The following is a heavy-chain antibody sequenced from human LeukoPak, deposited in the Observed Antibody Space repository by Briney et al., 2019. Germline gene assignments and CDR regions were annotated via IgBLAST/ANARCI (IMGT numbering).Heavy chain of an antibody. J-gene: IGHJ4*02. Sequence: PGGSLRLSCAASGFTFRSYSMNWVRQAPGKGLEGVSPISCSSSYIYYADSVKGRFTISRDNAKNSLYLQMISLRAEDTAVYYCARVKYSRIVVVVAAAVDYWGQGTLVTVSS. CDR1: GFTFRSYS. CDR3: ARVKYSRIVVVVAAAVDY. CDR2: ISCSSSYI. V-gene: IGHV3-21*01. D-gene: IGHD2-15*01.